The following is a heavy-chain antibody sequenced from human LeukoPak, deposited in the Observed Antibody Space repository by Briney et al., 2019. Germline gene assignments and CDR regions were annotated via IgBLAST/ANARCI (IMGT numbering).Heavy chain of an antibody. V-gene: IGHV1-69*13. J-gene: IGHJ4*02. CDR2: IIPIFGTA. Sequence: SVTVSFTASGGTFSSYAISWVRQAPGQGLEWMGGIIPIFGTANYAQKFQGRVTITADESTSTAYMELSSLRSEDTAVYYCARDPRPYATPGGVLYFDYWGQGTLVTVSS. CDR1: GGTFSSYA. D-gene: IGHD2-8*01. CDR3: ARDPRPYATPGGVLYFDY.